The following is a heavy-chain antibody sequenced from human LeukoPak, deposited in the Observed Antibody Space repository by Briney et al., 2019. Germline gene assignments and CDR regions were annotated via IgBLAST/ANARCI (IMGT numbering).Heavy chain of an antibody. CDR2: INHSGST. D-gene: IGHD2-15*01. J-gene: IGHJ4*02. CDR1: GGSFSGYY. Sequence: SETLSLTCAAYGGSFSGYYWSWIRQPPGKGREWIGEINHSGSTNYNPSRKSRVTISVDTSKNQFSLKLSSVTAADTAVYYCARAKTRNRPRYCSGGSCPPYYFDYWGQGTLVTVSS. V-gene: IGHV4-34*01. CDR3: ARAKTRNRPRYCSGGSCPPYYFDY.